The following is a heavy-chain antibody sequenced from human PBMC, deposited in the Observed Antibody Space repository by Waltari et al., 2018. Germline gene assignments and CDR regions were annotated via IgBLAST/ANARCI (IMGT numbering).Heavy chain of an antibody. CDR2: ISSSSSTI. D-gene: IGHD6-13*01. CDR3: ARGYSNNWFDP. V-gene: IGHV3-48*01. J-gene: IGHJ3*01. CDR1: GFTFSSYS. Sequence: EVQLVESGGGLVQPGGSLRLSCAASGFTFSSYSMNWVRQAPGKGLEWVSYISSSSSTIYYADSVKGRFTISRDNAKNSLYLQMNSLRAEDTAVYYCARGYSNNWFDPWGQGTMVTVSS.